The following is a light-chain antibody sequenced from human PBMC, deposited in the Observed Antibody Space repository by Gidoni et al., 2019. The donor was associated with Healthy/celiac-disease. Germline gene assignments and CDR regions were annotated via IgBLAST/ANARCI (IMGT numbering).Light chain of an antibody. J-gene: IGKJ1*01. CDR1: QSVSSGY. CDR2: GAS. V-gene: IGKV3-20*01. Sequence: EIVLTQSPGTLSLSPGERATLSCTASQSVSSGYLAWYQQKPGQAPRLLIDGASSRATGIPDRVSGSGSGTDFTLTISRLEPEDFAVYYCQQYGSPWTFGQGTKVEIK. CDR3: QQYGSPWT.